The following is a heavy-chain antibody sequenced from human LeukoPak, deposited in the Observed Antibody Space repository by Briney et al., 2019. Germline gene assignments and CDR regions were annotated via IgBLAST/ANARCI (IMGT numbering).Heavy chain of an antibody. CDR1: GYTFTGYY. Sequence: ASVKVSCKASGYTFTGYYMHWVRQAPGQGLEWMGWINPNSGGTNYAQKFQGRVTMTRDTSISTAYMELSRLRSDDTAVYYCASTSLLDYDSSGYYRIDYWGQGTLVTVSP. CDR2: INPNSGGT. V-gene: IGHV1-2*02. J-gene: IGHJ4*02. CDR3: ASTSLLDYDSSGYYRIDY. D-gene: IGHD3-22*01.